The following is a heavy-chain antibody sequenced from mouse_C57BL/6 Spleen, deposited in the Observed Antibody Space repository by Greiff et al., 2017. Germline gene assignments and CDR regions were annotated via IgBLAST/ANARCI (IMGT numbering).Heavy chain of an antibody. CDR1: GFSLTSYG. D-gene: IGHD3-3*01. J-gene: IGHJ4*01. CDR3: AKNWGTILPYAMDY. V-gene: IGHV2-5*01. CDR2: IWRGGST. Sequence: VHLVESGPGLVQPSQSLSITCTVSGFSLTSYGVHWVRQSPGKGLEWLGVIWRGGSTDYNAAFMSRLSITKDNSKSQVFFKMNSLQADDTAIYYCAKNWGTILPYAMDYWGQGTSVTVSS.